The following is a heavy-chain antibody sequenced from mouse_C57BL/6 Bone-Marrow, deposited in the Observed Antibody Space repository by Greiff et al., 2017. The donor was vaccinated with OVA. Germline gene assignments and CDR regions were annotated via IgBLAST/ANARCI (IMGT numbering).Heavy chain of an antibody. V-gene: IGHV1-78*01. J-gene: IGHJ1*03. D-gene: IGHD1-1*01. Sequence: VQLQQSDAELVKPGASVKISCKVSGYTFTDHTIHWMKQRPEQGLEWIGYIYPRDGSTKYNEKFKGKATLTADKSSSTAYMQLNSLTSEDSAVYFCASENLGYYYGSSPRWYFDVWGTGTTVTVSS. CDR3: ASENLGYYYGSSPRWYFDV. CDR2: IYPRDGST. CDR1: GYTFTDHT.